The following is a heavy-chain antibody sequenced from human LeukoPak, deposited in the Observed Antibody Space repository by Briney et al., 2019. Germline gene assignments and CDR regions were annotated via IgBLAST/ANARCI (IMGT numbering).Heavy chain of an antibody. CDR3: ARTGYCSGGSCIDY. V-gene: IGHV3-21*01. CDR1: GFTFSSYS. Sequence: GGSLRLSCAASGFTFSSYSMNWVRQAPGKGLEWVSSISSSSSYIYYADSVKGRFTISRDNAKNSLYLHMNSLRAEDTAVYYCARTGYCSGGSCIDYWGQGTLVTVSS. CDR2: ISSSSSYI. J-gene: IGHJ4*02. D-gene: IGHD2-15*01.